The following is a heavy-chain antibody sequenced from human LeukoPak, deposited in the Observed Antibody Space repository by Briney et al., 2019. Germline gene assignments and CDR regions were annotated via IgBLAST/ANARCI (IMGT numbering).Heavy chain of an antibody. D-gene: IGHD4-17*01. CDR3: ARGEHYGDFFDY. V-gene: IGHV3-23*01. CDR2: ITATSSST. Sequence: GGSLRLSCAASGFTFSSYGMSWVRQAPGKGLEWVSAITATSSSTHDADSVQGRFTISRDNSKNTLYLQMNSLRPEDTAIYYCARGEHYGDFFDYWGQGTLVTVSS. J-gene: IGHJ4*02. CDR1: GFTFSSYG.